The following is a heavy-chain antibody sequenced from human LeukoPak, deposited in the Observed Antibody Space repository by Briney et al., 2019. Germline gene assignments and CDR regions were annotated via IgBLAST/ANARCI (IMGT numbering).Heavy chain of an antibody. V-gene: IGHV1-18*04. CDR3: ARRSNTMIVVSVGAFDI. D-gene: IGHD3-22*01. CDR1: GYTFTDYY. CDR2: ISAYSGNT. Sequence: ASVKVSCKASGYTFTDYYMHWVRQAPGQGLEWMGWISAYSGNTNYAQKPQGRVTMTTDTSTSTAYMELRSLRSDDTAVYYCARRSNTMIVVSVGAFDIWGQGTMVTVSS. J-gene: IGHJ3*02.